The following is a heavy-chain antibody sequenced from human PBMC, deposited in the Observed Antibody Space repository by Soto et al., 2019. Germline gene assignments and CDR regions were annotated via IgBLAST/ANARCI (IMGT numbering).Heavy chain of an antibody. J-gene: IGHJ4*02. Sequence: GGSLRLSCAASGFTFSSYEMNWVRQAPGKGLEWVSYISSSGSTIYYADSVKGRFTNSRDNAKDSLYLQMNSLRAEDTAVYYCASEKAAAFDYWGQGTLVSVSS. CDR2: ISSSGSTI. CDR1: GFTFSSYE. V-gene: IGHV3-48*03. D-gene: IGHD6-13*01. CDR3: ASEKAAAFDY.